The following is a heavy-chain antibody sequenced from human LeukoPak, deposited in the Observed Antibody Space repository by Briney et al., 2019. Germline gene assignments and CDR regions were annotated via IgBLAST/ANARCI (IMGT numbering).Heavy chain of an antibody. V-gene: IGHV3-23*01. Sequence: GGSLRLSCAASGFTFKSYGMSWVRQAPGKGLEWISSISGGGASTYYADSVKGRFTISRDSSKNTLFLQMNSLRAEDTAVYYCTRDYGDYWGQGTLVAVSS. J-gene: IGHJ4*02. CDR2: ISGGGAST. CDR1: GFTFKSYG. CDR3: TRDYGDY.